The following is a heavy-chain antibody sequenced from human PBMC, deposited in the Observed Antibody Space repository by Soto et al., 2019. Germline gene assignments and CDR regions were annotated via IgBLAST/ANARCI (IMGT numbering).Heavy chain of an antibody. J-gene: IGHJ4*02. Sequence: GGSLRLSCAASGFTFGSYGMHWVRQAPGKGLEWVAVISYDGSNKYYADSVKGRFTISRDNSKNTLYLQMNSLRAEDTAVYYCAKPLSSWYHIFDYWGQGTLVTVSS. CDR3: AKPLSSWYHIFDY. V-gene: IGHV3-30*18. D-gene: IGHD6-13*01. CDR2: ISYDGSNK. CDR1: GFTFGSYG.